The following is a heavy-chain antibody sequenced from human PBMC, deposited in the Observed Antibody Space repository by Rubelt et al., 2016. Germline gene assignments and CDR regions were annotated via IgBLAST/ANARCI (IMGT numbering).Heavy chain of an antibody. CDR2: ISNSGTV. CDR3: ARGYCSTISCLQFDY. CDR1: GFTFSSYA. Sequence: GESGGGLVQPGGSLRLSCAASGFTFSSYAMSWVRQAPGKGLEWVSYISNSGTVYYTDSVKGRFTISRDNAKNSLYLQMNSLRGEDTAVYYCARGYCSTISCLQFDYWGQGTLVTVSS. D-gene: IGHD2-2*01. J-gene: IGHJ4*02. V-gene: IGHV3-48*04.